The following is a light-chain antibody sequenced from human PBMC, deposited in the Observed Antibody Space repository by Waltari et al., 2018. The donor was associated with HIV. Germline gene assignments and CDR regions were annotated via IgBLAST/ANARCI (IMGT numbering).Light chain of an antibody. Sequence: QSVLTQPPSASGTTGQRVSISWSGSSSNIGSNYVYWYLHLPGTAPKLHTYTTDEWPSGVPDRFSGSKSGTSASLAISGLRSEDEADYYCAAWDDSLSAWVFGGGTKLTVL. CDR2: TTD. J-gene: IGLJ3*02. CDR3: AAWDDSLSAWV. V-gene: IGLV1-47*01. CDR1: SSNIGSNY.